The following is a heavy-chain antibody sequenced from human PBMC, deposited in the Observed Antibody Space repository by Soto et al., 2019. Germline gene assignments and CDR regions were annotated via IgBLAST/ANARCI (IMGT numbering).Heavy chain of an antibody. V-gene: IGHV1-18*01. D-gene: IGHD3-9*01. J-gene: IGHJ5*02. CDR1: GYTFTSYG. CDR2: ISAYNGNT. CDR3: ARDRFDWLLPNWFDP. Sequence: QVPLVQSGAEVKKPGASVKVSCKASGYTFTSYGISWVRQAPGQGLEWMGWISAYNGNTNYAQKLQGRVTMTTDTSTSTAYMELRSLRSDDTAVYYCARDRFDWLLPNWFDPWGQGTLVTVSS.